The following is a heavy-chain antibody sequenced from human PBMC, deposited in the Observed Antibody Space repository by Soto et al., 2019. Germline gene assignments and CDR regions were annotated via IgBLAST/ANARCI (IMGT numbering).Heavy chain of an antibody. CDR3: ARDTGFSGSPFDY. CDR2: IYTSGST. Sequence: SETLSLTCTVSGGSISSYHWSWIRQPAGKGLEWIGRIYTSGSTNYNPSLKSRVTMSVDTSKKQFSLKLSSVTAADTAVYSCARDTGFSGSPFDYWGLGTLVTVSS. D-gene: IGHD1-26*01. J-gene: IGHJ4*02. V-gene: IGHV4-4*07. CDR1: GGSISSYH.